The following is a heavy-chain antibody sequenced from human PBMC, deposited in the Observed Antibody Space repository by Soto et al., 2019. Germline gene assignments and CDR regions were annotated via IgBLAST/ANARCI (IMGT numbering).Heavy chain of an antibody. CDR1: GFTFSTYG. V-gene: IGHV3-33*06. CDR3: AKDSITIFGVVIPPYYYYGMDV. J-gene: IGHJ6*02. D-gene: IGHD3-3*01. CDR2: IWSDGTNK. Sequence: GGSLRLSCAASGFTFSTYGMHWVRQAPGKGLEWVALIWSDGTNKYYADSVKGRFTISRDNSKNTLYLQMSSLRAEDTAVYYCAKDSITIFGVVIPPYYYYGMDVWGQGTTVTVSS.